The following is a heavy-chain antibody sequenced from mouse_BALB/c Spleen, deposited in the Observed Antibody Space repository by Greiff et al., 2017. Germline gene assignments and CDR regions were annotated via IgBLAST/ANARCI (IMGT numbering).Heavy chain of an antibody. CDR3: AREGTAHWYFDV. D-gene: IGHD1-2*01. CDR2: IYPGDGDT. J-gene: IGHJ1*01. Sequence: QVQLQQSGAELVRPGSSVKISCKASGYAFSSYWMNWVKQRPGQGLEWIGQIYPGDGDTNYNGKFKGKATLTADKSSSTAYMQLSSLTSEDSAIYYCAREGTAHWYFDVWGAGTTVTVSS. V-gene: IGHV1-80*01. CDR1: GYAFSSYW.